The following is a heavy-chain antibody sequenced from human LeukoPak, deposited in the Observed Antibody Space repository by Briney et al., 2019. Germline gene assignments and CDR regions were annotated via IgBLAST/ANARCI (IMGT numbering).Heavy chain of an antibody. J-gene: IGHJ4*02. CDR1: GGSISSSSYY. Sequence: SETLSLTCTVSGGSISSSSYYWGWIRQPPGKGLEWIGEINHSGSTNYNPSLKSRVTISVDTSKNQFSLKLSSVTAADTAVFYCTKVMRPYDILTGYSNAWYFDNWGQGTLVIVSS. D-gene: IGHD3-9*01. CDR3: TKVMRPYDILTGYSNAWYFDN. V-gene: IGHV4-39*07. CDR2: INHSGST.